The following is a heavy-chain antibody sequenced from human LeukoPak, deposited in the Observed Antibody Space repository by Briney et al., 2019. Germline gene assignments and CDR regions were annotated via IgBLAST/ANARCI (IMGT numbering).Heavy chain of an antibody. CDR1: GFTFSSYA. CDR3: AKLPQTPYCSSTSCPPYYYYGMDV. J-gene: IGHJ6*02. CDR2: ISGSGGIT. Sequence: GGSLRLSWAGSGFTFSSYAMSWVRQASGKGPDGVSAISGSGGITFYADSVKGRFTISRDNSKNTLYLQMNSLRAEDTAVYYCAKLPQTPYCSSTSCPPYYYYGMDVWGQGTTVTVSS. D-gene: IGHD2-2*01. V-gene: IGHV3-23*01.